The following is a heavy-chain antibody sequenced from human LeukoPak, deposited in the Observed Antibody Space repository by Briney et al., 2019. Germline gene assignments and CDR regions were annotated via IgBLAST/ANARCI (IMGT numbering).Heavy chain of an antibody. CDR3: VTDLKWLETFDI. Sequence: GGFLRLSCAAAGFTFSYYAMHWVRKAAGKGVEYVSTISSNGRTTYYGNFVKRRFTGSRDNSTNTLYLQMRSLRPDNTAVYYCVTDLKWLETFDIWGPGTMVTVSS. CDR1: GFTFSYYA. D-gene: IGHD5-12*01. J-gene: IGHJ3*02. V-gene: IGHV3-64*01. CDR2: ISSNGRTT.